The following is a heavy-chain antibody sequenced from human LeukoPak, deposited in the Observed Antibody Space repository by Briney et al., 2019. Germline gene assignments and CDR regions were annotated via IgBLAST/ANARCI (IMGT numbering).Heavy chain of an antibody. CDR1: GFTFSSYE. J-gene: IGHJ4*02. D-gene: IGHD3/OR15-3a*01. CDR2: ISSSSSTI. Sequence: GGSLRLSCAASGFTFSSYEMNWVRQAPGKGLEWVSYISSSSSTIYYADSVKGRFTISRDNAKNSLYLQMNSLRAEDTAVYYCARDRWTSDYWGQGTLVTVSS. V-gene: IGHV3-48*03. CDR3: ARDRWTSDY.